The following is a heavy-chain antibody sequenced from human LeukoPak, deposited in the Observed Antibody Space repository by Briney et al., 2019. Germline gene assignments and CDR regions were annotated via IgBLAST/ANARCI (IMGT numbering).Heavy chain of an antibody. V-gene: IGHV4-59*01. Sequence: PSETLSLTCTVSGGSISSYYWSWIRQPPGKGLEWIGYIYYSGSTNYNPSLKSRVTISVDTSKNQFSLKLSSVTAADTAVYYCARGWGYCSSTSCYHNWFDRWGQGTLVTVSS. D-gene: IGHD2-2*01. CDR1: GGSISSYY. CDR3: ARGWGYCSSTSCYHNWFDR. CDR2: IYYSGST. J-gene: IGHJ5*02.